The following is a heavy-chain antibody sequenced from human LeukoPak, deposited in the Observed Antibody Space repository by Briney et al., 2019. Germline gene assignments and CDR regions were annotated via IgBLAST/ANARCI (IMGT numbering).Heavy chain of an antibody. CDR2: ISYDGSNK. CDR1: GFTLSGYA. J-gene: IGHJ4*02. V-gene: IGHV3-30*04. Sequence: GRSLRLSCAASGFTLSGYAMHWVRQAPGKGLEWVAVISYDGSNKYYVDSVKGRFTISRDNSKNTLYLQMNSLRAEDTAVYYCARAPPGTVTVDYWGQGTLVTVSS. D-gene: IGHD4-17*01. CDR3: ARAPPGTVTVDY.